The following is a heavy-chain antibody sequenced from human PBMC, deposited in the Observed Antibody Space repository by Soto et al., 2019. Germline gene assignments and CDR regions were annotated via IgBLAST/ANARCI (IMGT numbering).Heavy chain of an antibody. CDR3: ARDPSGRPSPDDY. D-gene: IGHD3-10*01. V-gene: IGHV1-69*04. Sequence: SVKVSCKASGGTFSSYTISWVRQAPGQGLEWMGRIIPILGIANYAQKFQGRVTITADKSTSTAYMELSSLRSEDTAVYYCARDPSGRPSPDDYWGQGTLVTVSS. CDR2: IIPILGIA. J-gene: IGHJ4*02. CDR1: GGTFSSYT.